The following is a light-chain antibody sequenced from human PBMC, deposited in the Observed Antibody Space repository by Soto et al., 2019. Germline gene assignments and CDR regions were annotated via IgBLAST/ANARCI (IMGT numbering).Light chain of an antibody. Sequence: EIVLTQSPGTLSLSPGERATLSCRASQSVSSNFLAWYQQKPGQAPRLLIYGASTRATGIPDRFSGSGSGKEFTLTVSRLEPEDFAVYYCQQYNSSPRTFGQGTKVEIK. CDR1: QSVSSNF. J-gene: IGKJ1*01. V-gene: IGKV3-20*01. CDR2: GAS. CDR3: QQYNSSPRT.